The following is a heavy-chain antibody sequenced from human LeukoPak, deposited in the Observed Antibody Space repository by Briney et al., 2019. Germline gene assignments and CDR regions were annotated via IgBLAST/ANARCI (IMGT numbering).Heavy chain of an antibody. CDR2: INTNTGNP. J-gene: IGHJ1*01. CDR1: GYTFTSYA. Sequence: ASVKVSCKASGYTFTSYAMNWVRHAPGQGLGWMGWINTNTGNPTYAQGFTGRFVFSLDTSVSTAYLQISSLKAEDTAVYYCARPYDSSGYYYFQHWGQGTLVTVSS. CDR3: ARPYDSSGYYYFQH. D-gene: IGHD3-22*01. V-gene: IGHV7-4-1*02.